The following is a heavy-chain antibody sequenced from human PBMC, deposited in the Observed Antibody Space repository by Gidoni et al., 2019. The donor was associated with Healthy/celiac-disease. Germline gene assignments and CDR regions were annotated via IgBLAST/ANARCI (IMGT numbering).Heavy chain of an antibody. J-gene: IGHJ4*02. D-gene: IGHD6-19*01. V-gene: IGHV3-64D*06. CDR1: GFTFSSYA. Sequence: EVQLVESGGGLVQPVGSLRPSCSASGFTFSSYAMHWVRQAPGKGLEYVSAISSNGGSTYYADSVKGRFTISRDNSKNTLYLQMSSLRAEDTAVYYCVKDPSYSSGWYVDYWGQGTLVTVSS. CDR2: ISSNGGST. CDR3: VKDPSYSSGWYVDY.